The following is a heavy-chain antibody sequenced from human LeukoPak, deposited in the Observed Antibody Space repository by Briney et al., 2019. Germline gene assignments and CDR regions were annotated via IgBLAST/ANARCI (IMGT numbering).Heavy chain of an antibody. CDR1: GFTFNNYW. Sequence: GGSLRLSCAASGFTFNNYWMSWVRQAPGKGLEWVANIKQDESEKYYVDSVKGRFTISRDNAKNSLYLQMNSLRAEDTAVYYCARVSGIEYSSGWWHAFDIWGQGTMVTVSS. CDR3: ARVSGIEYSSGWWHAFDI. J-gene: IGHJ3*02. CDR2: IKQDESEK. D-gene: IGHD6-19*01. V-gene: IGHV3-7*01.